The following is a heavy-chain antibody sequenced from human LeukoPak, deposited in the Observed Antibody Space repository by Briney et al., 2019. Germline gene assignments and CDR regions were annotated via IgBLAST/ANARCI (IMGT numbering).Heavy chain of an antibody. Sequence: GGSLRLSCAASGFSFSIYWMRWLRQTPGKGLEYVANIESNGGDKYYVDSVKGRFTISRDNAKNSLYLQMNSLRAEDTAVYYCASAVRGSSVDYWGQGTLVTVSS. J-gene: IGHJ4*02. CDR2: IESNGGDK. V-gene: IGHV3-7*01. CDR1: GFSFSIYW. CDR3: ASAVRGSSVDY.